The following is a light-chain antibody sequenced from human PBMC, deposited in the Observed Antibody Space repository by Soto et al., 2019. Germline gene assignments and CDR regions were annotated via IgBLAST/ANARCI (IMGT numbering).Light chain of an antibody. CDR1: QGISSY. V-gene: IGKV1-9*01. Sequence: DIQLTQSPSFLSASVGDRVTITCRASQGISSYLAWYQQEPGKAPKLLIYAASTLQSGVPSRFSGSGSGTEFTLTIRSLQPDDFATYYCQQYNSYPCTFGQGTKLEIK. J-gene: IGKJ2*02. CDR2: AAS. CDR3: QQYNSYPCT.